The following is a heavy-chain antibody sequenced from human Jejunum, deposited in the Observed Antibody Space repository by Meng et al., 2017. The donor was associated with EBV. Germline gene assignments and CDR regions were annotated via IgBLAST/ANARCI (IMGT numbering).Heavy chain of an antibody. CDR3: VRVWNYYGSGSYYPA. J-gene: IGHJ5*02. D-gene: IGHD3-10*01. V-gene: IGHV4-39*07. CDR2: IYNSGSP. Sequence: QLQLQESGPGLVKPSETLSLTGTVSGGSINNSNYYWGWIRQPPGKGLEWVGNIYNSGSPKYTPSLKSRVTISVDASKNQFSLKLSSVTAADTAVYYCVRVWNYYGSGSYYPAWGQGTLVTVSS. CDR1: GGSINNSNYY.